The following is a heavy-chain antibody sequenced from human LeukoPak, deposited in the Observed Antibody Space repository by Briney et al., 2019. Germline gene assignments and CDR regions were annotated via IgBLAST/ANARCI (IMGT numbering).Heavy chain of an antibody. V-gene: IGHV3-64*01. CDR2: ISSNGGST. Sequence: TGGSLRLSCAVSGFTFSNYAMHWARQAPGKGLEYVSVISSNGGSTYYANSVKGRFSISRDNSKNTLYLQMGSLRPEDMAVYYCARARLVVTALDYWGQGTLVTVSS. D-gene: IGHD2-21*02. J-gene: IGHJ4*02. CDR1: GFTFSNYA. CDR3: ARARLVVTALDY.